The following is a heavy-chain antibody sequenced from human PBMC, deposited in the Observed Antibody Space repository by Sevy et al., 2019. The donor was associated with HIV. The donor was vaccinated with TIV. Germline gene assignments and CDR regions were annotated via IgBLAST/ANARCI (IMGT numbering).Heavy chain of an antibody. V-gene: IGHV3-23*01. Sequence: GESLKISCVASGFTFSSYAMNWVRQAPGKGLEWVSGISGSGGSGDKTNYADSVKGRFTISRDDSKNSLYLQLNSLRAEDTAIYYCARKYDSSGYFDYWGQGTLVTVS. CDR2: ISGSGGSGDKT. D-gene: IGHD3-22*01. CDR3: ARKYDSSGYFDY. CDR1: GFTFSSYA. J-gene: IGHJ4*02.